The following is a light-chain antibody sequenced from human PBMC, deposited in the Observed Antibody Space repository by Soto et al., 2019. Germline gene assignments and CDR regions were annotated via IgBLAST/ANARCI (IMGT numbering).Light chain of an antibody. V-gene: IGKV1-8*01. Sequence: ATRMTQSPSSLSTSTGDRVTITCRASQGISSYLAWYQQKSGKAPKLLIYAASTLQSGVPSRFSGSGSGTDFTLTISSLQSEDFATYYCQQYNNFPYTFGQGTKV. CDR1: QGISSY. J-gene: IGKJ2*01. CDR2: AAS. CDR3: QQYNNFPYT.